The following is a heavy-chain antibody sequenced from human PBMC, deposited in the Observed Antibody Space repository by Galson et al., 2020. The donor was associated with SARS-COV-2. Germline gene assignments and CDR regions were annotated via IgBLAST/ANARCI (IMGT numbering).Heavy chain of an antibody. CDR1: GFTFSSYA. V-gene: IGHV3-30*04. Sequence: GESLKISCAASGFTFSSYAMHWVRQAPGKGLEWVAVISYDGSNKYYADSVEGRFTISRDNSKNTLYLQMNSLRAEDTAVYYCARDLTAMSYGDYFDYWGQGTLVTVSS. CDR2: ISYDGSNK. D-gene: IGHD4-17*01. J-gene: IGHJ4*02. CDR3: ARDLTAMSYGDYFDY.